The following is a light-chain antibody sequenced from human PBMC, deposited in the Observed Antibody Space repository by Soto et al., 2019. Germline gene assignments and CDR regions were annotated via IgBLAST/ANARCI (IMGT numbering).Light chain of an antibody. J-gene: IGKJ1*01. CDR3: QHYGDSRT. V-gene: IGKV3-20*01. Sequence: EIVMTQSPATLSVSPGERATLSCRASQSVSSNLAWYQQKPGQAPRLLIYGASGRATGIPDRFGGSGSGTDFTLTISRLEPEDFAVYYCQHYGDSRTFGQGTKVDI. CDR1: QSVSSN. CDR2: GAS.